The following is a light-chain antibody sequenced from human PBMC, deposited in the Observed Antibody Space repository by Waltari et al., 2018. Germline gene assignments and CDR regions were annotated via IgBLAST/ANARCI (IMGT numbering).Light chain of an antibody. CDR2: QDS. CDR3: QTWDNTTV. CDR1: KLEDKY. Sequence: SYELTQPPSVSVSPGQTATLSCSATKLEDKYVCWYQQKPGQSPVLVMYQDSKRPSGSPGRFSGSNSGDTATLTISGTQTLDEADYFCQTWDNTTVFGSGTRVTVL. J-gene: IGLJ1*01. V-gene: IGLV3-1*01.